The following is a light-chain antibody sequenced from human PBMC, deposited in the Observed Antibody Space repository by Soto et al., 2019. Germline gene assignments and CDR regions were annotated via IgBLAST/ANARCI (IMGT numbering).Light chain of an antibody. CDR3: QQYDSWPLT. Sequence: EIVMTQSPGTLSVSTEEGATLSCRASQSVDRNLAWYQQKPGQAPRLLIYGASTRPTGIPYRFSGSGSGTEFSLTISSLQSEDCSVYYCQQYDSWPLTFGGGTKVEIK. CDR1: QSVDRN. V-gene: IGKV3D-15*01. J-gene: IGKJ4*01. CDR2: GAS.